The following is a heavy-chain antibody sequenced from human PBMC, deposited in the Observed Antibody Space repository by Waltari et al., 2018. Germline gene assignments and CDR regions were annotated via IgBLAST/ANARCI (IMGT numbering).Heavy chain of an antibody. Sequence: QVQLVQSGAAGKKPGASVKVSCKVSGYTLTELYMHWCRQAPGKGLEWMGGFDPEDSETIYGQKFQGRVTMTEDTATDKAYMELSSLRSEDTAVYYCVTNGGNSEVDYFDYWGQGTLVTVSS. CDR2: FDPEDSET. CDR3: VTNGGNSEVDYFDY. D-gene: IGHD2-21*02. J-gene: IGHJ4*02. CDR1: GYTLTELY. V-gene: IGHV1-24*01.